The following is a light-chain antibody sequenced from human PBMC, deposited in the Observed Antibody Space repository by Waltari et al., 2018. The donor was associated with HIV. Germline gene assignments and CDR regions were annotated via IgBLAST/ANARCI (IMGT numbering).Light chain of an antibody. J-gene: IGLJ2*01. CDR3: SSYSSVNTFVV. CDR1: SSDIGRSNH. V-gene: IGLV2-14*03. Sequence: QSALTQPASVSGSPGQSITISCTRSSSDIGRSNHVSWYQQFPGKAPKLLITDVIRRPLGVSDRFSGSKSGNTASLTISGLQAEDEASYFCSSYSSVNTFVVFGGGTKVTVL. CDR2: DVI.